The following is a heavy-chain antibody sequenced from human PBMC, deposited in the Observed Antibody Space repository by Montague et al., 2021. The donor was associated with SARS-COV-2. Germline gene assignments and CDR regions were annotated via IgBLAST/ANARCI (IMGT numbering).Heavy chain of an antibody. CDR3: ARGPTNNIGMVATRLDY. CDR2: INHSGST. Sequence: SETLSLTCAVYDGSFSGYYWNWIRQPTGKGLEWIGEINHSGSTNYNPSLKSRVTISVDTSSNQFSLKLTSVTAADTAVYYCARGPTNNIGMVATRLDYWGQGTLVTVSS. J-gene: IGHJ4*02. V-gene: IGHV4-34*01. D-gene: IGHD5-12*01. CDR1: DGSFSGYY.